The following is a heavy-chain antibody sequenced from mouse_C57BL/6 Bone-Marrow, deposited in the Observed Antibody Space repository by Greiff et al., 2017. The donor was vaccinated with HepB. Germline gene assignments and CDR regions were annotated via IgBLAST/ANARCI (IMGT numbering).Heavy chain of an antibody. D-gene: IGHD1-1*01. CDR3: ARNFGGLRRAMDY. CDR2: IWSGGST. CDR1: GFSLTSYG. Sequence: VKLVESGPGLVQPSQSLSITCTVSGFSLTSYGVHWVRQSPGKGLEWLGVIWSGGSTDYNAAFISRLSISKDNSKSQVFFKMNSLQADDTAIYYCARNFGGLRRAMDYWGQGTSVTVSS. V-gene: IGHV2-2*01. J-gene: IGHJ4*01.